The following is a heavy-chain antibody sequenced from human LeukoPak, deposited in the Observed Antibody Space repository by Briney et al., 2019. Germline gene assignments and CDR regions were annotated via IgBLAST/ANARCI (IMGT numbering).Heavy chain of an antibody. J-gene: IGHJ4*02. V-gene: IGHV1-2*02. D-gene: IGHD3-22*01. CDR1: GYTFTGYY. CDR3: ARDSSGYFRSDYYFDY. Sequence: ASVKVSCKASGYTFTGYYMHWVRQAPGQGLEWMGWINPNSGGTNYAQKFQGRVTMTRDTSISTAYMELSRLRSDDTAVYYCARDSSGYFRSDYYFDYWGQGTLVTVSS. CDR2: INPNSGGT.